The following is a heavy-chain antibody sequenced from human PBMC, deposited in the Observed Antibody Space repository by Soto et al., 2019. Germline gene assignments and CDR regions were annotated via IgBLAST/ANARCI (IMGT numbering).Heavy chain of an antibody. V-gene: IGHV1-69*01. Sequence: QVQLVQSGAEVRKPGSSVKVSCKASGGTFSRHAISWVRQAPGQGLEWMGGIIPIFGTANHAQKFQCRVTIMAVESTSTVYMELSRLRSEDTAMYYCARGWGYDSNDYYYAYWGQVTLVIVSS. CDR3: ARGWGYDSNDYYYAY. J-gene: IGHJ4*02. CDR1: GGTFSRHA. D-gene: IGHD3-22*01. CDR2: IIPIFGTA.